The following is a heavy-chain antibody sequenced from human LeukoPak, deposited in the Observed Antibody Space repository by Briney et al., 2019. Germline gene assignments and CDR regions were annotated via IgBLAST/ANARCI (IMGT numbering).Heavy chain of an antibody. V-gene: IGHV3-30*04. CDR1: GFTFSSYV. Sequence: HPGGSLRLSCAASGFTFSSYVMHWVRQAPGKGLEWVAIISYDGSNEYYADSVKGRFTISRDNSKNTLYLQMNSLRAEDTAVYYCAKAARFDGDLNWFDPWGQGTLVTVSS. CDR2: ISYDGSNE. D-gene: IGHD4-17*01. J-gene: IGHJ5*02. CDR3: AKAARFDGDLNWFDP.